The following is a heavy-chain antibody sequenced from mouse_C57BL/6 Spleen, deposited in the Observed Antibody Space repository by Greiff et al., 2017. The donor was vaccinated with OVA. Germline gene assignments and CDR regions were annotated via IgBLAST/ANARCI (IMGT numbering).Heavy chain of an antibody. V-gene: IGHV1-50*01. J-gene: IGHJ2*01. CDR1: GYTFTSYW. CDR3: ARGLFDY. CDR2: IDPSDSYT. Sequence: QVQLKQPGAELVKPGASVKLSCKASGYTFTSYWMQWVKQRPGQGLEWIGEIDPSDSYTNYNQKFKGKATLTVDTSSSTAYMQLSSLTSEDSAVYYCARGLFDYWGQGTTLTVSS.